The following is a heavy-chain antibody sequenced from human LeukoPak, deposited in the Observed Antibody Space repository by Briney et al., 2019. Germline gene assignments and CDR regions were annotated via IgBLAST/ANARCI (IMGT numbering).Heavy chain of an antibody. D-gene: IGHD4-17*01. CDR1: GFTFSDYY. V-gene: IGHV3-11*01. CDR2: ISSSGSTI. J-gene: IGHJ4*02. Sequence: GGSLRLSCAASGFTFSDYYMSWIRQAPGKGLEWVPYISSSGSTIYYADSVKGRFTISRDNAKNSLYLQMNSLRAEDTAVYYCASSDYGDYHDYWGQGTLVTVSS. CDR3: ASSDYGDYHDY.